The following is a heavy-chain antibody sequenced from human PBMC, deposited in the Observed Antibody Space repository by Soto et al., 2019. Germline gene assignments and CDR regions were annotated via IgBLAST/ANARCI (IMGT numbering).Heavy chain of an antibody. CDR1: GYTFASIW. Sequence: PGESLKISCKASGYTFASIWIGWVRQMPGKGLEWVGIIYPGDSETRYSPSFQGQVTISADRSFKIAYLQWRSLQASDTAMYYCARALHSCGERHYFDSWGQGTTVTVSS. J-gene: IGHJ4*02. D-gene: IGHD2-15*01. V-gene: IGHV5-51*01. CDR3: ARALHSCGERHYFDS. CDR2: IYPGDSET.